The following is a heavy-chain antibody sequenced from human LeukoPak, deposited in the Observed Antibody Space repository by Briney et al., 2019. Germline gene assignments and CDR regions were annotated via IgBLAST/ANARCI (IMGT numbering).Heavy chain of an antibody. V-gene: IGHV4-59*01. CDR3: ARVTVRSGRIEYYYYYMDV. D-gene: IGHD3-3*01. Sequence: PSGTPSHTCTDSGGSISSYNWSWIRHTPGEGLEWIGYTYYSGSNNYNPSLKSRVTISVDTSKNQFSLKLSSVTAADTAVYYCARVTVRSGRIEYYYYYMDVWGKGTTVTVSS. CDR1: GGSISSYN. J-gene: IGHJ6*03. CDR2: TYYSGSN.